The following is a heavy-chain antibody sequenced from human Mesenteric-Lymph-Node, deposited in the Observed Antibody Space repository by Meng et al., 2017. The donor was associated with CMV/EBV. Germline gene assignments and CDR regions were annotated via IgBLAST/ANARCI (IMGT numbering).Heavy chain of an antibody. CDR1: GFIVSSNY. CDR2: IYSGGTT. CDR3: ARGPEGPQLRGDY. J-gene: IGHJ4*02. V-gene: IGHV3-53*01. Sequence: GESLKISCAASGFIVSSNYMTWVRQAPGKGLEWVSVIYSGGTTFYAVSVKGRFAISRNNSRNTLDLQMNSLRVDDTAVYCCARGPEGPQLRGDYWGQGTLVTVSS. D-gene: IGHD1-1*01.